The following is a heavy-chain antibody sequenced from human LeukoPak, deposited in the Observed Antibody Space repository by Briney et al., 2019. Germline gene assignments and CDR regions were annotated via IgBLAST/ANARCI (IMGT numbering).Heavy chain of an antibody. CDR3: ARDQRYCTNGVCYIALDY. Sequence: SETLSLTCAVYGGSFSGYYWSWLRQPPGKGLEWIGEINHSGSTNYNPSLKSRVTISVDTSKNQFSLKLSSVTAADTAVYYCARDQRYCTNGVCYIALDYWGQGTLVTISS. V-gene: IGHV4-34*01. CDR2: INHSGST. J-gene: IGHJ4*02. CDR1: GGSFSGYY. D-gene: IGHD2-8*01.